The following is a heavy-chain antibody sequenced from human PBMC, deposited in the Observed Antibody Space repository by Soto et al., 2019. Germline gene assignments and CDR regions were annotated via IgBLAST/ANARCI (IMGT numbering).Heavy chain of an antibody. D-gene: IGHD4-17*01. J-gene: IGHJ5*02. CDR3: AREYGDPPFWFDP. CDR2: IYYSGST. Sequence: SETLSPTCTVSGGSISSYYWSWIRPPPGKGLEWIGYIYYSGSTNYNPSLKSRVTISVDTSKNQFSLKLSSVTAADTAVYYCAREYGDPPFWFDPWGQGTLVTVSS. CDR1: GGSISSYY. V-gene: IGHV4-59*01.